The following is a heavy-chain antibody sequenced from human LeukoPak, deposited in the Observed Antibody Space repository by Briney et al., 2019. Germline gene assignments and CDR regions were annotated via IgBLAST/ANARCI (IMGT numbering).Heavy chain of an antibody. Sequence: ASVKVSCKASGYTFTGYYMHWVRQAPGQGLEWMGWINPNSGGTNYAQKFQGRVTMTRDTSISTAYMELSRLRSDDTAVYYRARDIVVVVAATGYYYGMDVWGQGTTVTVSS. CDR2: INPNSGGT. D-gene: IGHD2-15*01. CDR3: ARDIVVVVAATGYYYGMDV. CDR1: GYTFTGYY. J-gene: IGHJ6*02. V-gene: IGHV1-2*02.